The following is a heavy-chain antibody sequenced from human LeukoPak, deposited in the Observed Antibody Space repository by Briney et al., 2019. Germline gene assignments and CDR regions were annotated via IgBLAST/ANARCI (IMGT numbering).Heavy chain of an antibody. CDR2: IKHDGSEK. J-gene: IGHJ5*02. V-gene: IGHV3-7*01. CDR3: ARASSGVLRYFDWSLFDP. D-gene: IGHD3-9*01. CDR1: GFTFSDYY. Sequence: GGSLRLSCAASGFTFSDYYMSWIRQAPGKGLAWVANIKHDGSEKYYVDSVKGRFTISRDNAKNSLYLQMNSLRAEDTAVYYCARASSGVLRYFDWSLFDPWGQGTLVTVSS.